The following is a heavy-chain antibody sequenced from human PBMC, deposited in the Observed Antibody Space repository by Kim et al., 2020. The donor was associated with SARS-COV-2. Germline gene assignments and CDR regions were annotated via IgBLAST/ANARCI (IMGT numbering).Heavy chain of an antibody. D-gene: IGHD6-13*01. J-gene: IGHJ6*01. CDR1: GFTFDDYA. V-gene: IGHV3-9*01. CDR2: ISWNSGSI. Sequence: GGSLRLSCAASGFTFDDYAMHWVRQAPGKGLEWVSGISWNSGSIGYADSVKGRFTISRDNAKNSLYLQMNSLRAEDTALYYCAKDAGRASYYYYGMDVWG. CDR3: AKDAGRASYYYYGMDV.